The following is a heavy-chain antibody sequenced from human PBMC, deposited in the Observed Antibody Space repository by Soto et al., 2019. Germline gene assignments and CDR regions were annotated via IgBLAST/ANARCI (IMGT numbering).Heavy chain of an antibody. CDR2: TYYRSKWYD. D-gene: IGHD3-16*01. Sequence: QVQLQQSGPGLVKPSQTLSLTCAISGDSVSSNTVAWNWIRQSPSRGFEWLGRTYYRSKWYDEYAESVKRRITLNPDTSKNQCSLYLNSVTLEDTAVYYWARSWFGPQVHWVDSWGQGTLVTVSS. CDR3: ARSWFGPQVHWVDS. CDR1: GDSVSSNTVA. J-gene: IGHJ5*01. V-gene: IGHV6-1*01.